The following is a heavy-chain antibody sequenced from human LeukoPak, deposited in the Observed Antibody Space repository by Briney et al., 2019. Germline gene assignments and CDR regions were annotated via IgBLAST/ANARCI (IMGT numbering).Heavy chain of an antibody. CDR3: ARDKGMRDDYFDY. Sequence: GRSLRLSCAASGFIFSSYAMHWVRQAPGKGLEWVAIISYDGSNKYYADSVKGRFTISRDNSKNTLYLQMNSLRREDTAVYYCARDKGMRDDYFDYWGQGTLVTVSS. D-gene: IGHD6-13*01. CDR2: ISYDGSNK. V-gene: IGHV3-30-3*01. CDR1: GFIFSSYA. J-gene: IGHJ4*02.